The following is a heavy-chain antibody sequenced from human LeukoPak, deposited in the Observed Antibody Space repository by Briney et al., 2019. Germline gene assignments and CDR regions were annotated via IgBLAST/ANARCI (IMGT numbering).Heavy chain of an antibody. CDR2: ISGSGGST. CDR3: ARVRDGSVRGAFDI. Sequence: GGSLRLSCAASGFTFSSYAMSWVRQAPGKGLEWVSAISGSGGSTYYADTVQGRFTISRDTSRNTLHLQMNSLRSEDTAVYYCARVRDGSVRGAFDIWGQGTLVTVSS. D-gene: IGHD3-10*01. V-gene: IGHV3-23*01. J-gene: IGHJ3*02. CDR1: GFTFSSYA.